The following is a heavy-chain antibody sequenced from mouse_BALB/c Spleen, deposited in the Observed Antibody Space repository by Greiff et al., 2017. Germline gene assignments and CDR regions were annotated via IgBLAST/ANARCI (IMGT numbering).Heavy chain of an antibody. V-gene: IGHV8-12*01. J-gene: IGHJ1*01. CDR1: GFSLSTSGMG. CDR3: ARYGYWYFDV. Sequence: QVTLKVSGPGILQPSQTLSLTCSFSGFSLSTSGMGVSWIRQPSGKGLEWLAHIYWDDDKRYNPSLKSRLTISKDTSRNQVFLKITSVDTADTATYYCARYGYWYFDVWGAGTTVTVSS. CDR2: IYWDDDK. D-gene: IGHD1-1*01.